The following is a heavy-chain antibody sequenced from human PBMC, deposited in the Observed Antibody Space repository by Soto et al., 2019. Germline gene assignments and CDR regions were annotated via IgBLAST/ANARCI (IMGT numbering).Heavy chain of an antibody. CDR1: GFTFNNFG. V-gene: IGHV3-33*01. Sequence: ESGGGVVQPGGSLRLSCAASGFTFNNFGMHWVRQAPGKGLEWVAVIWYDGSNKYYADSVKGRFTISRDNSKNTLYLLMNSLRAEDTAVYYCARGGIQLWFVDYWGQGTLVTVSS. J-gene: IGHJ4*02. CDR3: ARGGIQLWFVDY. D-gene: IGHD5-18*01. CDR2: IWYDGSNK.